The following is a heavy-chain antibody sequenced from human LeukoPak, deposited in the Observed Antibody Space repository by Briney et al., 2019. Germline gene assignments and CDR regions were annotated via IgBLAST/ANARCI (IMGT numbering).Heavy chain of an antibody. CDR3: XXXXXXXXXXXCSRYYFDY. Sequence: GGSLRLSCAASGFTFSSYGMHWVRQAPGKGLEWVAVISYDGSNKYYADSVKGRFTISRDNSKNTLYLQMNSLRAEDTAVYYXXXXXXXXXXXXCSRYYFDYWGQGTLVTVSS. CDR2: ISYDGSNK. V-gene: IGHV3-30*03. CDR1: GFTFSSYG. J-gene: IGHJ4*02. D-gene: IGHD2-15*01.